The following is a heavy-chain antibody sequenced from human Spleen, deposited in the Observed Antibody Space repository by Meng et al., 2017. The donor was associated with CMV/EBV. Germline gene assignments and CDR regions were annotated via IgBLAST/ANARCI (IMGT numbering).Heavy chain of an antibody. CDR2: IKQDGSEK. CDR1: GFTFSSYW. Sequence: GESLKISCAASGFTFSSYWMSWVRQAPGKGLEWVANIKQDGSEKYYVDSVKGRFTISRDNAKNSLYLQMNSLRAEDTAVYYCTRESGRFLEWVDYWGQGTLVTVSS. V-gene: IGHV3-7*01. CDR3: TRESGRFLEWVDY. D-gene: IGHD3-3*01. J-gene: IGHJ4*02.